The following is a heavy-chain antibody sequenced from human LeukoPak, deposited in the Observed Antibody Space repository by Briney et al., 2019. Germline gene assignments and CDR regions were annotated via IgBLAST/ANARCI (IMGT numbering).Heavy chain of an antibody. CDR1: GGSISSYY. D-gene: IGHD2-2*01. Sequence: SETLSLTCTVSGGSISSYYWSWIRQPAGKGLEWIGRIYTSGSTNYNPSLKSRVTMSVDTSKNQFSMKLSSVTAADMAVYYCAGGPYCSSTSCYEVGYYYYYMDVWGKGTTVTVSS. V-gene: IGHV4-4*07. CDR3: AGGPYCSSTSCYEVGYYYYYMDV. J-gene: IGHJ6*03. CDR2: IYTSGST.